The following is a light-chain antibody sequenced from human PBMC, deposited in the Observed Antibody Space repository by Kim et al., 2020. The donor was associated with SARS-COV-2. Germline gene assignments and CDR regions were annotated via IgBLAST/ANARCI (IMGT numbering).Light chain of an antibody. CDR3: LSYTATRTLV. CDR1: SSDVGAYDY. CDR2: DVT. Sequence: QSVVTQPASVSGSPGQSITLSCTGTSSDVGAYDYVSWFQQHPGKAPKLLIYDVTSRPSGISNRFSGSKSGNTASLTISGLQAEDEANYYCLSYTATRTLVFGGGTQLTVL. J-gene: IGLJ2*01. V-gene: IGLV2-14*03.